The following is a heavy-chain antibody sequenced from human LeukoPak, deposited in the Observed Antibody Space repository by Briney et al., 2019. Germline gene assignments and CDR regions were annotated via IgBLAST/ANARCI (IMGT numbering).Heavy chain of an antibody. CDR3: TTDHPILLSVGEHPPNWFDP. CDR2: IKGKTDGGTT. D-gene: IGHD3-10*01. V-gene: IGHV3-15*01. CDR1: GFTLTNAW. J-gene: IGHJ5*02. Sequence: GGSLRLSCAASGFTLTNAWIGWVRQAPGKGLEWVGRIKGKTDGGTTDYASPVKGRFIISRDDSNNTLSLQMNNLKADDTAIYYCTTDHPILLSVGEHPPNWFDPWGQGTLVTVSS.